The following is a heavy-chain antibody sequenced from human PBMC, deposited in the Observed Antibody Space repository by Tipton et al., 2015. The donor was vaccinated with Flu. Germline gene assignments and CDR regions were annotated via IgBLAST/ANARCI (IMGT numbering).Heavy chain of an antibody. CDR1: GYTFTSYG. CDR3: ARSCGSSSCYTWLFFCGMDV. J-gene: IGHJ6*02. V-gene: IGHV1-18*01. Sequence: QLVQSGAEVKKPGASVKVSCKASGYTFTSYGISWVRQAPGQGLEWMGWISAYNGNTNYAQKLQGRVTMTTDTSTSTAYMELRSLRCDGPVVFSCARSCGSSSCYTWLFFCGMDVWGQGTTGPLPS. CDR2: ISAYNGNT. D-gene: IGHD2-2*02.